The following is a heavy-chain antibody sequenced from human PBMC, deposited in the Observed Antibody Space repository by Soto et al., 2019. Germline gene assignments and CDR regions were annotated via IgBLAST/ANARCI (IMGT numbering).Heavy chain of an antibody. V-gene: IGHV4-38-2*02. CDR2: IDYSGRT. D-gene: IGHD3-9*01. Sequence: PAETLTLTCSVSGYLISSGYYWGWIRQTPGKGLEWLGSIDYSGRTYYNPSLKSRVSTSVDLSKNQFSLNLRSVTAADTAMYFCARDLPTGYDSYYFDYWGQGTLVTVSS. J-gene: IGHJ4*02. CDR3: ARDLPTGYDSYYFDY. CDR1: GYLISSGYY.